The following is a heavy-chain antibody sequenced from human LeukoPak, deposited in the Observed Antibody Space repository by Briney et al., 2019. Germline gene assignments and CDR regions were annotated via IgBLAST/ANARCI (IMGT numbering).Heavy chain of an antibody. CDR1: GGSITNYY. J-gene: IGHJ4*02. CDR2: IYYTGST. CDR3: ARHAMYTSGWFDY. D-gene: IGHD6-25*01. V-gene: IGHV4-59*08. Sequence: PSQTLSLTCSVSGGSITNYYWSWFRQPPGKGLEWIGYIYYTGSTTYNPSLKSRVTISVDTSTNQFSLKLNSVSAADTAVYYCARHAMYTSGWFDYWGQGTLVTVSS.